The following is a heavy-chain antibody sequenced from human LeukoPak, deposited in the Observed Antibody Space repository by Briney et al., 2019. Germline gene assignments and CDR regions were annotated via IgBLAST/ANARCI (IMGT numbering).Heavy chain of an antibody. Sequence: GASVKVSCKASGGTFSSYAISWVRQAPGQGLERMGGISAYNGNTNYAQKLQGRVTMTTDTSTSTVYMELSSLRSEDTAAYYCARDAPLSSGSYYHYFDYWGQGALVTVSS. CDR1: GGTFSSYA. CDR2: ISAYNGNT. V-gene: IGHV1-18*01. D-gene: IGHD1-26*01. CDR3: ARDAPLSSGSYYHYFDY. J-gene: IGHJ4*02.